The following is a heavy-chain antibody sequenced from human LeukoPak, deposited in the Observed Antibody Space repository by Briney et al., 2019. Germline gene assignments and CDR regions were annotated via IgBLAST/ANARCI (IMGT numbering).Heavy chain of an antibody. CDR1: RFTFSDYY. D-gene: IGHD3-22*01. Sequence: GGSLRLSCAASRFTFSDYYMSWIRQAPGKGLEWVSYISSSGSTIYYADSVKGRFTISRDNAKNSLYLQMNSLRAEDTAVYYCARGSYYDSSGLKNDAFDIWGQGTMVTVSS. CDR2: ISSSGSTI. V-gene: IGHV3-11*01. J-gene: IGHJ3*02. CDR3: ARGSYYDSSGLKNDAFDI.